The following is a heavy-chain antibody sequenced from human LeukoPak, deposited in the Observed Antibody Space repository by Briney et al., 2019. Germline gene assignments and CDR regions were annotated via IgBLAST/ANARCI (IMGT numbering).Heavy chain of an antibody. CDR2: ISGSGGST. CDR3: AKTTLTYYYDSSGYSNAEYFQH. J-gene: IGHJ1*01. D-gene: IGHD3-22*01. CDR1: GFTFSSYA. Sequence: GGSLRLSCAASGFTFSSYAMSWVRQAPGKGLEWVSAISGSGGSTYYADSAKGRFTISRDNSKNTLYLQMNSLRAEDTAVYYCAKTTLTYYYDSSGYSNAEYFQHWGQGTLVTVSS. V-gene: IGHV3-23*01.